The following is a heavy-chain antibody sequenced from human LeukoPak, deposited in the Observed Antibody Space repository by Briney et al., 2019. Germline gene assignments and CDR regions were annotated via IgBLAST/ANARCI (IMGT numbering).Heavy chain of an antibody. CDR1: GGSISSGSYY. J-gene: IGHJ5*02. Sequence: SETLSLTCTVSGGSISSGSYYWSWIRQPAGMGLEWIGEVNLSGVTNYNPSLKSRITMSLDTSKNHFSLKLSSVTAADTAVYYCARPVGGWFDPWGQGTLVTVSS. V-gene: IGHV4-61*10. D-gene: IGHD3-16*01. CDR2: VNLSGVT. CDR3: ARPVGGWFDP.